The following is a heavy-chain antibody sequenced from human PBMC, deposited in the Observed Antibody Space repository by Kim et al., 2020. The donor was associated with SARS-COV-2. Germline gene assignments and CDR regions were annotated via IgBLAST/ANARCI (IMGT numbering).Heavy chain of an antibody. CDR2: ISYDGSNK. D-gene: IGHD3-10*01. CDR1: GFTFSSYG. J-gene: IGHJ6*02. Sequence: GGSLRLSCAASGFTFSSYGMHWVRQAPGKGLEWVAVISYDGSNKYYADSVKGRFTISRDNSKNTLYLQMNSLRAEDTAVYYCAKDQFPSRITVVRGAPYYYYYGMDVWGQGTAITVSS. CDR3: AKDQFPSRITVVRGAPYYYYYGMDV. V-gene: IGHV3-30*18.